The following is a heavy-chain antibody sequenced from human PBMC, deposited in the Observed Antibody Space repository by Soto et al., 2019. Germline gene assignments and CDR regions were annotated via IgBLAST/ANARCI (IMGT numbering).Heavy chain of an antibody. Sequence: SETLSLTCSVSGGSVYDFYWNWLRQTPGKGLEWIGNIYNNGRTNYNPSLKNRVTISIDTSKNQFSLHLSSVTTADTAMYFCARGHGIYVRFDSWGQGTLVTSPQ. CDR3: ARGHGIYVRFDS. J-gene: IGHJ4*02. CDR2: IYNNGRT. CDR1: GGSVYDFY. V-gene: IGHV4-59*02. D-gene: IGHD3-10*02.